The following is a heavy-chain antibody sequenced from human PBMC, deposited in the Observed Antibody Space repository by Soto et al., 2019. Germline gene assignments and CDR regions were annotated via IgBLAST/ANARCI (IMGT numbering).Heavy chain of an antibody. CDR1: GGTFSRYT. D-gene: IGHD2-15*01. CDR3: ASHFTGVLVLGASPPGGDNYGWDV. Sequence: QVQLVQSGAEVKKPGSSVKVSCKASGGTFSRYTISWVRQAPGQGLEWMGRIIPILDIPNYAQNFQGRVTITADNSTSTASMELSSLRSDDTAVYYCASHFTGVLVLGASPPGGDNYGWDVWGQGTTVTVSS. V-gene: IGHV1-69*02. J-gene: IGHJ6*02. CDR2: IIPILDIP.